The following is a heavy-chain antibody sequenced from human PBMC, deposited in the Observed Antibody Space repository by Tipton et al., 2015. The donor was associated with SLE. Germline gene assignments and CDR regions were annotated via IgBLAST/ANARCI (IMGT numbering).Heavy chain of an antibody. CDR2: ISSSSSYI. CDR3: ARPYDFWSGYSALYFDY. V-gene: IGHV3-21*01. CDR1: GFTFSSYS. J-gene: IGHJ4*02. D-gene: IGHD3-3*01. Sequence: SLRLSCAASGFTFSSYSMNWVRQAPGKGLEWVSSISSSSSYIYYADSVKGRFTISRDNAKNSLYLQMNSLRVEDTAVYYCARPYDFWSGYSALYFDYWGQGTLVTVSS.